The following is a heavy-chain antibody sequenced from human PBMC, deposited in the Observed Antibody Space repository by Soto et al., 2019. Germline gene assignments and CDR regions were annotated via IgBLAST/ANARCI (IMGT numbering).Heavy chain of an antibody. CDR3: ASGNFRY. CDR1: GYNFNTFD. Sequence: SVKVSCKASGYNFNTFDIYWVRQATGHGLEWMGWTNPNSGNTGYAQELRGRVIMTRNTCNTTAYMELTSLTSDDTGVYYCASGNFRYWGRAALVTASS. V-gene: IGHV1-8*02. J-gene: IGHJ4*03. CDR2: TNPNSGNT.